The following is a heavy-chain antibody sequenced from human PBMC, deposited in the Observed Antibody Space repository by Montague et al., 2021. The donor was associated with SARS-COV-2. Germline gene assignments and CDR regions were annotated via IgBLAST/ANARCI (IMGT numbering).Heavy chain of an antibody. CDR1: GGSIGAYY. Sequence: SETLSLTCTAPGGSIGAYYWSWIRQPSGKGLEWIGYIDNSGSTNHNPSLESRVTMSVDTSKNQFSLKLNSVTAADTAVYYCARHGGNDAFDIWGRGTMVTVSS. D-gene: IGHD4-23*01. V-gene: IGHV4-59*01. CDR3: ARHGGNDAFDI. J-gene: IGHJ3*02. CDR2: IDNSGST.